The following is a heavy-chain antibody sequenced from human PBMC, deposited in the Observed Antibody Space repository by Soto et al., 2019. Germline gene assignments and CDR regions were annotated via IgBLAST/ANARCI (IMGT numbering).Heavy chain of an antibody. Sequence: EVQLVESGGGLVQPGGSLRLSCAASGLIFSDYHMDWVRQAPGKGLEWVGRIRRKANSYTTEYAAFVKGRFTISRDDSKNSLYLQINSLKSEDTAVYYCAMLGGWSGGSSGMDVWCQGTTVTVSS. D-gene: IGHD6-19*01. J-gene: IGHJ6*02. CDR2: IRRKANSYTT. CDR3: AMLGGWSGGSSGMDV. V-gene: IGHV3-72*01. CDR1: GLIFSDYH.